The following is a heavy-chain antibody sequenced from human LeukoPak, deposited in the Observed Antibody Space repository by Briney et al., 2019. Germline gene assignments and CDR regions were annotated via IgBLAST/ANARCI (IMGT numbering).Heavy chain of an antibody. V-gene: IGHV3-48*01. CDR2: ISSRGETI. Sequence: GGSLRLSCAASGFTFNTFSMNWVRQAPGKGLEWVSYISSRGETIYYADSVRGRFTISRDNSKNTLYLQMNSLRAEDTAVYYCAKDPVGQLGLLDYWGQGTLVTVSS. CDR1: GFTFNTFS. D-gene: IGHD6-13*01. CDR3: AKDPVGQLGLLDY. J-gene: IGHJ4*02.